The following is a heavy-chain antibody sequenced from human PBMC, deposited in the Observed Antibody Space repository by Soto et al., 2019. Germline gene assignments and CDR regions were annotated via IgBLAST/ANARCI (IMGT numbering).Heavy chain of an antibody. J-gene: IGHJ4*02. V-gene: IGHV3-72*01. D-gene: IGHD4-17*01. CDR1: GFTFSDHH. CDR3: AGDYRDY. CDR2: SRNKADSYTP. Sequence: EVQLVESGGGLVQAGGSLRLSCAVSGFTFSDHHMDWVRQAPGKGLEWVGRSRNKADSYTPEYAASVKGRFTISRDDSKNSLYLQGDSLKADDSSVYYCAGDYRDYWGQGTLVTVSS.